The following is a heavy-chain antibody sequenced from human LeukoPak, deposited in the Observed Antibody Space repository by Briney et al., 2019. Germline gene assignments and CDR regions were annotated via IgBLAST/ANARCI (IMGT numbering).Heavy chain of an antibody. CDR3: VRGQGGPDY. J-gene: IGHJ4*02. Sequence: SETLSLTCAVYGGSFSGYYWSWIRQPPGKGLEWIGEINHSGSTNYNPSLKSRVTISVDTSKNQFSLKLSSVTAADTAVYYCVRGQGGPDYWGQGTLVTVSS. V-gene: IGHV4-34*01. CDR2: INHSGST. CDR1: GGSFSGYY. D-gene: IGHD2-15*01.